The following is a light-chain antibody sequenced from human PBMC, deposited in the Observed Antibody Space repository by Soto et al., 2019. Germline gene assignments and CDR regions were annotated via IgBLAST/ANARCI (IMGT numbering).Light chain of an antibody. CDR2: AAS. Sequence: AIQLTQSPSSLSASVGDRVTITCRASQGISSALVWYQQTPGKAPNLLIYAASTLESGVPSRFSGSGYGTDFTLTISSLQPEDFATYYCQQFNNYPLTFGGGTKVDIK. CDR1: QGISSA. J-gene: IGKJ4*01. V-gene: IGKV1D-13*01. CDR3: QQFNNYPLT.